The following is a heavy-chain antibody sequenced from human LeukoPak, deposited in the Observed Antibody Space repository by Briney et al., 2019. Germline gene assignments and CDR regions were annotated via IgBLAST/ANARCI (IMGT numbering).Heavy chain of an antibody. Sequence: PSETLSLTYIVSGGSISGYYWSWIRQPPGKGLEWIGYIHYTGTTNYNPSLKSRITISADTSKNQFSLKLSSVTAADTAVYYCARSRSRGYSGDFDYWGQGTLVTVSS. CDR2: IHYTGTT. CDR1: GGSISGYY. CDR3: ARSRSRGYSGDFDY. V-gene: IGHV4-59*01. J-gene: IGHJ4*02. D-gene: IGHD5-12*01.